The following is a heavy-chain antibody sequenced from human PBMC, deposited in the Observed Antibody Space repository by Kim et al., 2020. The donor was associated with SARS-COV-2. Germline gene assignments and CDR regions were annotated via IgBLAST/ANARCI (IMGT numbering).Heavy chain of an antibody. J-gene: IGHJ4*02. CDR1: GFTFSNAW. V-gene: IGHV3-15*01. CDR3: TTRGGPGSSLAY. CDR2: IKSKSDGGTT. D-gene: IGHD3-10*01. Sequence: GGSLRLSCAASGFTFSNAWMSWVRQAPGKGLEWVGRIKSKSDGGTTDYAAPVKGRFTISRDDSKNTLYLQMNSLKTEDTAVYYCTTRGGPGSSLAYWGQGTLVTVSS.